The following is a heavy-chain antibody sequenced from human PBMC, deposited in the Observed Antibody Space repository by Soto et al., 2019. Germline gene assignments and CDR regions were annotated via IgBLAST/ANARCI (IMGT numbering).Heavy chain of an antibody. Sequence: GGSLRLSCTASGFTFSSYWMHWVRQAPGKGLVWVSRINSDGSSTNYADSVKGRFTISRDNSKNTLYLQMNSLRAEDTAVYYCARDLRSWSDFLWVMWGQGTLVNVSS. CDR2: INSDGSST. CDR1: GFTFSSYW. J-gene: IGHJ4*02. CDR3: ARDLRSWSDFLWVM. V-gene: IGHV3-74*01. D-gene: IGHD1-1*01.